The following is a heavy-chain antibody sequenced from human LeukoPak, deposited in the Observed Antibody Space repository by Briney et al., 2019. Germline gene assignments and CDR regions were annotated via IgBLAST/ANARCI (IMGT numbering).Heavy chain of an antibody. Sequence: SETLSLTCTVSGGSISSYYWSWIRQPPGKGLEWIGYFYYSGSTNYNPSLKSRVTISVDTSKNQFSLKLSSVTAADTAVYYCARRRPATAIGPYYFDYWGQGTLVTVSS. CDR3: ARRRPATAIGPYYFDY. D-gene: IGHD2-2*02. V-gene: IGHV4-59*08. CDR1: GGSISSYY. J-gene: IGHJ4*02. CDR2: FYYSGST.